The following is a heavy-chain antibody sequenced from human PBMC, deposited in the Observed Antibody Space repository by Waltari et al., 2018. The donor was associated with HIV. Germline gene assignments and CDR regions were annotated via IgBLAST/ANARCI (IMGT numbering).Heavy chain of an antibody. CDR3: ASWYYYDSSGYPAYYYYGMDV. V-gene: IGHV1-3*01. J-gene: IGHJ6*02. CDR1: GYTFTSYA. D-gene: IGHD3-22*01. CDR2: SNAGKGNT. Sequence: QVQLVQSGAEVKKPGASVKVSCKASGYTFTSYAMHWVRQAPGQRLEWMGWSNAGKGNTKYSQKFQGRVTITRDTSASTAYMELSSLRSEDTAVYYCASWYYYDSSGYPAYYYYGMDVWGQGTTVTVSS.